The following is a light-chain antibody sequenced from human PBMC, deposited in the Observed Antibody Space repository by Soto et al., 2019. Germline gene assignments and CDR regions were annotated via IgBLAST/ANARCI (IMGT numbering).Light chain of an antibody. CDR2: EVS. CDR3: TSYSRYRVLV. CDR1: SSDIGGYKY. J-gene: IGLJ3*02. V-gene: IGLV2-14*01. Sequence: QTALTQPASVSGSLGQSITISCTGTSSDIGGYKYVSWYQQRPGKAPKLIIFEVSNRPSGVSDRFSGSNSGNTASLTISGLQAEDEADYYCTSYSRYRVLVFGGGTKGTVL.